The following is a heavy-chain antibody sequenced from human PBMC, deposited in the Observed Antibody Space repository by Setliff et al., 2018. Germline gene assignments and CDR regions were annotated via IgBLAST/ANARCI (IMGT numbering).Heavy chain of an antibody. CDR1: GGTFSSYA. CDR3: ARVPRLEWLLPTFDY. V-gene: IGHV1-69*10. D-gene: IGHD3-3*01. J-gene: IGHJ4*02. Sequence: GASVKVSCKASGGTFSSYAISWVRQTPGQGLEWMGGIIPILGIANYAQKFQGRVTITADKSTSTAYMELSSLRSEDTAVYYCARVPRLEWLLPTFDYWGQGTPVTVSS. CDR2: IIPILGIA.